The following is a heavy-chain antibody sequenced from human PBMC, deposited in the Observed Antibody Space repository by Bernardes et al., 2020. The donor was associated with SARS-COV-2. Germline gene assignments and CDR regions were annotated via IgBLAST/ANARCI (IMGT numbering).Heavy chain of an antibody. D-gene: IGHD6-6*01. Sequence: GGSLRLSCVASGFTFSQNAMTWVRQVPGKGLEWVSSISAIGCCTYYAESVKGRFTISRDNSRNSLYLEMHSLRADDTAVYYCSKNTKYSSSSMEVWGQGTTVTAS. CDR2: ISAIGCCT. J-gene: IGHJ6*02. CDR3: SKNTKYSSSSMEV. CDR1: GFTFSQNA. V-gene: IGHV3-23*01.